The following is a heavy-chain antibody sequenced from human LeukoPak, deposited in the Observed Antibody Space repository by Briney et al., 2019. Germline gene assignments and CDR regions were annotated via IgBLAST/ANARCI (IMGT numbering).Heavy chain of an antibody. J-gene: IGHJ5*02. CDR3: ARGGGRGTMVRGVIIFSWFDP. CDR1: GGSISSSNYY. CDR2: IYYSGST. Sequence: SETLFLTCTVSGGSISSSNYYWGWSRQPPGKGLECIGYIYYSGSTYYNPSLKSRVIISVDTSKNQFSLKLSSVTAADTAVYYCARGGGRGTMVRGVIIFSWFDPWGKGTLVTVSS. D-gene: IGHD3-10*01. V-gene: IGHV4-30-4*08.